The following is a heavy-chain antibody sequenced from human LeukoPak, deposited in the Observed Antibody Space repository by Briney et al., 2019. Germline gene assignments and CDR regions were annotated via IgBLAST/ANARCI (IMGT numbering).Heavy chain of an antibody. CDR1: GGSISPYY. Sequence: SETLSLTCTVSGGSISPYYWTWIRHPPGKRLEWLGDIYYTGSTNYNPSLKNRVTISVDTSNNQFSLKLTSMTAADTAVYYCARGYYDFWSGYQSNYYYYMNVWGKGTTVTVSS. J-gene: IGHJ6*03. CDR3: ARGYYDFWSGYQSNYYYYMNV. D-gene: IGHD3-3*01. CDR2: IYYTGST. V-gene: IGHV4-59*01.